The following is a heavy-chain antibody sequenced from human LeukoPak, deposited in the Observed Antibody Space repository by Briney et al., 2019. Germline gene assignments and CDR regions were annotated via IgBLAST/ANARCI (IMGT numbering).Heavy chain of an antibody. V-gene: IGHV3-23*01. CDR3: ARDLLRGSSSWYYFDY. D-gene: IGHD6-13*01. Sequence: GGSLRLSCAASGFTFSSYAMSWVRQAPGKGLEWVSAISGSGGSTYYADSVKGRFTISRDNSKNTLYLQMNSLRAEDTAVYYCARDLLRGSSSWYYFDYWGQGTLVTVSS. CDR2: ISGSGGST. J-gene: IGHJ4*02. CDR1: GFTFSSYA.